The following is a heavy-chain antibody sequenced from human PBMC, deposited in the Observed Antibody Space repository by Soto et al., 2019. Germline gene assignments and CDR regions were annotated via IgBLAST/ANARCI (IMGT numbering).Heavy chain of an antibody. CDR3: ARAAAGTGMDV. D-gene: IGHD6-13*01. CDR2: IGTAGDT. Sequence: GGSLRLSCAASGFTLSSYYMHWVHQATGKGLEWVSAIGTAGDTYYPGSVKGRFTISRENAKNSLYLQMNSLRAEDTAVYYCARAAAGTGMDVWGQGTTVTVSS. V-gene: IGHV3-13*01. J-gene: IGHJ6*02. CDR1: GFTLSSYY.